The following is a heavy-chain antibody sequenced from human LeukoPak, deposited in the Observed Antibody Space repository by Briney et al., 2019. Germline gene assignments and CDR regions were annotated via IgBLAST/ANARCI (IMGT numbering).Heavy chain of an antibody. CDR1: GFTFSNYG. V-gene: IGHV3-30*02. CDR3: AKEFWRAVAGRDAFDI. J-gene: IGHJ3*02. Sequence: GGSLRLSCGASGFTFSNYGMLWVRQAPGKGLEWVAFIRYDGNNKLYADSMKGRFTISRDNSKNTLYLHINSLRAEDTAVYYCAKEFWRAVAGRDAFDIWGQGTMVTVSS. CDR2: IRYDGNNK. D-gene: IGHD6-19*01.